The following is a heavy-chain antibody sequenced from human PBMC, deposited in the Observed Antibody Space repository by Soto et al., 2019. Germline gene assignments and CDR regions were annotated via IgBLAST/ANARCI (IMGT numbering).Heavy chain of an antibody. J-gene: IGHJ4*02. D-gene: IGHD1-26*01. CDR2: IYGNGRST. CDR3: AKDFTPDSRWDIDY. V-gene: IGHV3-23*01. Sequence: EVQLLESGGGLVQPAGPLRLSCAASGFTFSIYTMSWFRQAPGKGLEWVSSIYGNGRSTFYSASVKGRFTISRDNSGNTLYLQMSSLRAEDTAIYYCAKDFTPDSRWDIDYWGQGSLVTVSS. CDR1: GFTFSIYT.